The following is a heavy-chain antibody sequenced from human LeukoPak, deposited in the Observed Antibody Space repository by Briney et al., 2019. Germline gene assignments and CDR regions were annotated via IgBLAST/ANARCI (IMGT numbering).Heavy chain of an antibody. J-gene: IGHJ3*02. D-gene: IGHD3-16*01. Sequence: ASGKVSCKASGYIFTSFDINWVGQGTGQGLEGRGWMNPTSGNTGYAQKFQGRVTMTRNTSISTAYMELSSLRPEDTAVYYCARVQGRISAWGAFDIWGQGTEVTVSS. CDR3: ARVQGRISAWGAFDI. CDR2: MNPTSGNT. V-gene: IGHV1-8*01. CDR1: GYIFTSFD.